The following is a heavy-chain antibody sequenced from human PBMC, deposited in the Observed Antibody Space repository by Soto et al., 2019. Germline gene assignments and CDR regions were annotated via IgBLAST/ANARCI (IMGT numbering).Heavy chain of an antibody. CDR2: IIPILGIA. Sequence: QVQLVQSGAEVKKPGSSVKVSCKASGGTFSSYTISWVRQAPGQGLEWMGRIIPILGIANYAQKFQGRVRSTADKSTSTAYMELSSLRSEDTAVYYCAAATPTDGFDYWGQGTLVTVSS. D-gene: IGHD2-15*01. J-gene: IGHJ4*02. CDR3: AAATPTDGFDY. V-gene: IGHV1-69*02. CDR1: GGTFSSYT.